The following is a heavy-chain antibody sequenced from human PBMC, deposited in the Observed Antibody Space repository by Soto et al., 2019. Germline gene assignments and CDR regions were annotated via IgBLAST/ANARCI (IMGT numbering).Heavy chain of an antibody. CDR2: ISYAGSKK. CDR1: GFTFSTYG. D-gene: IGHD3-10*01. Sequence: QEQLVESGGGVVQPGRSLRLSCVASGFTFSTYGMHWVRQAPGKGLEWVAFISYAGSKKYYTDSVKGRFTISRDNSKNTLFLQMTSRRAEDTAVYYCTKDQRWFGEYISGTFDIWGHGRMVTVAS. V-gene: IGHV3-30*18. J-gene: IGHJ3*02. CDR3: TKDQRWFGEYISGTFDI.